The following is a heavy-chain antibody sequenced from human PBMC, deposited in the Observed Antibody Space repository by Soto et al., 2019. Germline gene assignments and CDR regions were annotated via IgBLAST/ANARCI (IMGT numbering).Heavy chain of an antibody. CDR2: FDPEDGET. D-gene: IGHD2-2*01. V-gene: IGHV1-24*01. CDR3: ATAAPYCSSVVCAFDI. Sequence: ASVKVSCKVSGYTLTELSMHWVRQAPGKGLEWMGGFDPEDGETIYAQKFQGRVTMTEDTSTDTAYMELSSLRSEDTAVYYCATAAPYCSSVVCAFDIWGQGTMVTVSS. CDR1: GYTLTELS. J-gene: IGHJ3*02.